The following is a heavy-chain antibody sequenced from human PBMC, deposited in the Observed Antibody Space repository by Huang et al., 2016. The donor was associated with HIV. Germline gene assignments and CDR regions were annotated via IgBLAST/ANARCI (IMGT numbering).Heavy chain of an antibody. J-gene: IGHJ4*02. V-gene: IGHV1-69*01. Sequence: QVQLVQSGAEVKKPGSSVKVSCKASGGTFSSYAISWVRQAPGQGLEGRGGSIPIFGTANYAQKFQGRVTITADESTSTAYMELSSLRSEDTAVYYCARVESRRYYDSSGYYYWGQGTLVTVSS. CDR1: GGTFSSYA. CDR3: ARVESRRYYDSSGYYY. D-gene: IGHD3-22*01. CDR2: SIPIFGTA.